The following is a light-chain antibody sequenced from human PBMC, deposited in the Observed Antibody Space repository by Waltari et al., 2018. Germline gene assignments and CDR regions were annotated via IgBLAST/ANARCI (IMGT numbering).Light chain of an antibody. CDR2: AAF. V-gene: IGKV1-9*01. CDR1: QDISSY. CDR3: QQFITYPLT. J-gene: IGKJ5*01. Sequence: IQLTQSPSSLSASVGDTVTITCRASQDISSYLAWYQQKPEQAPKILISAAFTLQSGVPARFSGSGSGADFSLTISSLQPEDFATYYCQQFITYPLTFGQGTRLEIK.